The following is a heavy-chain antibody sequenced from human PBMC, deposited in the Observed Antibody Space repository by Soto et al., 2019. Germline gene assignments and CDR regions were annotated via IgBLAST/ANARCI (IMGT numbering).Heavy chain of an antibody. J-gene: IGHJ6*02. CDR1: GYTFTTYG. Sequence: QVHLVQSGAEVKKPGASLKVSCKASGYTFTTYGINWVRQAPGQGLEWMGWISGYNGNTKYAQKFQGRVTMTTDTSTNTADMEVRSLRSDDMAVYYCARSGDLPYYYYGMDVWGQGTTVTVSS. V-gene: IGHV1-18*03. D-gene: IGHD4-17*01. CDR2: ISGYNGNT. CDR3: ARSGDLPYYYYGMDV.